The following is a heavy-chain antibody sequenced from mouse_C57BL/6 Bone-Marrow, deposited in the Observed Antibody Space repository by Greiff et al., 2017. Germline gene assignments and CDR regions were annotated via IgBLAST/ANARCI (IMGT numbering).Heavy chain of an antibody. CDR1: GYSITSGYY. Sequence: DVKLQESGPGLVKPSQSLSLTCSVTGYSITSGYYWNWIRQFPGNKLEWMGYISYDGSNNYNPSLKNRISITRDTSKNQFFLKLNSVTTEDTATYYCARDDYGSTDWYFDVWGTGTTVTVSS. V-gene: IGHV3-6*01. CDR2: ISYDGSN. J-gene: IGHJ1*03. D-gene: IGHD1-1*01. CDR3: ARDDYGSTDWYFDV.